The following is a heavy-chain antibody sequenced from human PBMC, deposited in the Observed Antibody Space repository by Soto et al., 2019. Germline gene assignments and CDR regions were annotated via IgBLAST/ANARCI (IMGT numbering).Heavy chain of an antibody. D-gene: IGHD6-13*01. V-gene: IGHV4-39*01. J-gene: IGHJ4*02. CDR2: MYYSVRD. CDR3: ARSWGIRSAVDY. CDR1: DDSISSTAYY. Sequence: QVQLQESGPGLVKPSETLSLTCTVSDDSISSTAYYWGWIRQPPGKGLEWIGSMYYSVRDYYNPSLKSRVTISVHTSMNQFSLRLSSVTAAETAVYYCARSWGIRSAVDYWGQGTLVTVSS.